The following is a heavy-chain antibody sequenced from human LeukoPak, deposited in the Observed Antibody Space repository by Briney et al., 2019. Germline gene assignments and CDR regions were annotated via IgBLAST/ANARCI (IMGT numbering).Heavy chain of an antibody. CDR3: AREGTTYGMDV. CDR2: IYYSGST. V-gene: IGHV4-61*01. D-gene: IGHD1-14*01. Sequence: SETLSLTCTVSGGSVSSGSYYWSRIRQPPGKGLEWIGYIYYSGSTNYNPSLKSRVTISVDTSKNQFSLKLSSVTAADTAVYYCAREGTTYGMDVWGQGTTVTVSS. J-gene: IGHJ6*02. CDR1: GGSVSSGSYY.